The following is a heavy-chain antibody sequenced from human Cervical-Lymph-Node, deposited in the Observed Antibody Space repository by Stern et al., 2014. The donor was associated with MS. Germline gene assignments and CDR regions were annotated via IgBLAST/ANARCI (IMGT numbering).Heavy chain of an antibody. J-gene: IGHJ4*02. V-gene: IGHV5-51*03. CDR3: SRRGGDY. Sequence: ELQLVESGAEVKKPGESLKISCKASGYGFTNYWIGWVRQMPGQGLEWMGIIYPGDSDTRYSPSFEGHVTFSVDRSLNTAYVQWSSLKASDTAMYFCSRRGGDYWGQGTLVTVSS. D-gene: IGHD5-12*01. CDR2: IYPGDSDT. CDR1: GYGFTNYW.